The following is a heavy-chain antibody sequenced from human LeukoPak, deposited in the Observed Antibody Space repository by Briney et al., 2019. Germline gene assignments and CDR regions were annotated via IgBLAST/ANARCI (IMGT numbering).Heavy chain of an antibody. J-gene: IGHJ4*02. Sequence: SETLSLTCAVDGWSVAGYYWSWIRQPPGKGLEWIGEINHSGSTNYNPSLKSRVTISVDTSKNQFSLKLSAVTAADTAVYYCARAGLNGDVDYWGQGTLVTVSS. V-gene: IGHV4-34*01. D-gene: IGHD4-17*01. CDR1: GWSVAGYY. CDR2: INHSGST. CDR3: ARAGLNGDVDY.